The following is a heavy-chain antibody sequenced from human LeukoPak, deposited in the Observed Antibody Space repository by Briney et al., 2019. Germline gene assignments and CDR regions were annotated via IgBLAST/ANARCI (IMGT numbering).Heavy chain of an antibody. CDR1: GFTFSSYG. CDR2: ISYDGSNK. Sequence: GGSLRLSCATSGFTFSSYGMHWVRQAPGKGLEWVAVISYDGSNKYYADSVKGRFTISRDNSKNTLYLQMNSLRAEDTAVYYCAKDLGWLQPPDYWGQGTLATVSS. CDR3: AKDLGWLQPPDY. D-gene: IGHD5-24*01. V-gene: IGHV3-30*18. J-gene: IGHJ4*02.